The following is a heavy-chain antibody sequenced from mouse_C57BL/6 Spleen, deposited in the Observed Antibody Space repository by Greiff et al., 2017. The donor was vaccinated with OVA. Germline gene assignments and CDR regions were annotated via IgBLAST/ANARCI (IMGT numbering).Heavy chain of an antibody. V-gene: IGHV1-53*01. D-gene: IGHD3-2*02. J-gene: IGHJ4*01. Sequence: QVQLQQPGTELVKPGASVKLSCKASGYTFTSYWMHWVKQRPGQGLEWIGNINPSNGGTNYNEKFKSKATLTVDKSSSTAYMRLSSLTSEDSAVYYCARSGQLRQYYYAMDYWGQGTSVTVSS. CDR1: GYTFTSYW. CDR2: INPSNGGT. CDR3: ARSGQLRQYYYAMDY.